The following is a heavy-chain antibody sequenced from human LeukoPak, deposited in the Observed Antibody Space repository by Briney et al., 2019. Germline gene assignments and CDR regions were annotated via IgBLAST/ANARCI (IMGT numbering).Heavy chain of an antibody. D-gene: IGHD5-18*01. V-gene: IGHV4-59*01. J-gene: IGHJ4*02. CDR3: ARLPRYNYGFTYFDY. CDR1: GGSISNYY. CDR2: IYYSGST. Sequence: PSETLSLTCTVSGGSISNYYWSWIRQPPGKGLEWIGYIYYSGSTNYNPSLKSRVTISVDTSKNQFSLKLSSVTAADTAVYYCARLPRYNYGFTYFDYWGQGTLVTVSS.